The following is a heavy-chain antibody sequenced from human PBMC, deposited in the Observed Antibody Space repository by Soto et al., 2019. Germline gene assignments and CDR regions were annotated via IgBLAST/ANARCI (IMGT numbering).Heavy chain of an antibody. CDR1: GASISGFY. V-gene: IGHV4-4*07. CDR3: VRDGTKTLRDWFDP. CDR2: IYATGTT. D-gene: IGHD1-1*01. J-gene: IGHJ5*02. Sequence: ETVSLTCTVSGASISGFYWSWIRKSAGKGLEWIGRIYATGTTDYNPSLKSRVMMSVDTSKKQFSLKLRSVTAADTAVYYCVRDGTKTLRDWFDPWGQGISVTVSS.